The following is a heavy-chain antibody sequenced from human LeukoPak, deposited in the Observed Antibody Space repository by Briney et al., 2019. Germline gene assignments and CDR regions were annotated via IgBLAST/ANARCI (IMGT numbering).Heavy chain of an antibody. CDR2: IKHDGSEK. Sequence: GGSLRLSCAASGFTFSSYWMSWVRQAPGKGLEWVANIKHDGSEKYYVDSVKGQFTISRDNAKNSLYLQMNSLRAEDTAVYYCARDDSSSWYGAPLGYWGQGTLVTVSS. V-gene: IGHV3-7*01. J-gene: IGHJ4*02. CDR3: ARDDSSSWYGAPLGY. D-gene: IGHD6-13*01. CDR1: GFTFSSYW.